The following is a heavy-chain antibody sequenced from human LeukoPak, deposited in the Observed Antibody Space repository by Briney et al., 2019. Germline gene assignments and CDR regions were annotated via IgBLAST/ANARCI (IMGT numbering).Heavy chain of an antibody. CDR2: IYSGGST. D-gene: IGHD5-18*01. CDR1: GFTVSSNY. Sequence: GGSLRLSCAASGFTVSSNYMSWVRQAPGKGLEWVSVIYSGGSTYYADSVKGRFTISRDNSKNTLYLQMNSLRAEDTAVYYCARHVPAMVFQHWGQGTLVTVSS. CDR3: ARHVPAMVFQH. J-gene: IGHJ1*01. V-gene: IGHV3-66*04.